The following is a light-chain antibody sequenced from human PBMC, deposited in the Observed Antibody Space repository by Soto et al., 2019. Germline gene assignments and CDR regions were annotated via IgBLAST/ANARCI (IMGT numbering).Light chain of an antibody. J-gene: IGKJ4*01. CDR2: DAS. V-gene: IGKV1-33*01. CDR1: QDISNY. Sequence: DIQMTQSPSSLSASVGDRVTITCQASQDISNYLNWYQQKPGKAPKLLIYDASNLETGVPSRFSGSGSGTDFTFTISSLQPEDIATYYCQQYDNLPLLTFGGGTKVAIK. CDR3: QQYDNLPLLT.